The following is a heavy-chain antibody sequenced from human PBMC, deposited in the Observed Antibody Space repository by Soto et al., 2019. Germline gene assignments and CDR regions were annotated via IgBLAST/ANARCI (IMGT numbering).Heavy chain of an antibody. D-gene: IGHD2-15*01. V-gene: IGHV3-23*01. J-gene: IGHJ4*02. Sequence: GGSLRLSCAASGFTFSSFATSWVRQAPGKGMEWVSGISGSGGSTYYAASVTGRFTLSRDTSKNTPYLQMTSLRAEDTAVYFCAKGGCSAGTCYSDDYWGRRTLVTASS. CDR1: GFTFSSFA. CDR3: AKGGCSAGTCYSDDY. CDR2: ISGSGGST.